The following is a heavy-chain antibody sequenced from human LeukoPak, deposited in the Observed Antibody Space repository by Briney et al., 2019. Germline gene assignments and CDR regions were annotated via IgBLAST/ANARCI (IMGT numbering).Heavy chain of an antibody. CDR2: INPSGGST. V-gene: IGHV1-46*01. D-gene: IGHD3-22*01. CDR1: GYTFTSYY. CDR3: ARDPPPGYDSSGYADWFDP. Sequence: ASVKVSCKVSGYTFTSYYMHWVRQAPGQGLEWMGIINPSGGSTSYAQKFQGRVTITADESTSTAYMELSSLRSEDTAVYYCARDPPPGYDSSGYADWFDPWGQGTLVTVSS. J-gene: IGHJ5*02.